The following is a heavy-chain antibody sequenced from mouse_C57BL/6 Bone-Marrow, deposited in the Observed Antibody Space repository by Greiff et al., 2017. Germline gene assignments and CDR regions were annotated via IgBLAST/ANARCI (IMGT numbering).Heavy chain of an antibody. CDR3: ARDMELGVTTFAY. J-gene: IGHJ3*01. CDR1: GYTFTDYY. Sequence: VQLQQSGAELVRPGASVKLSCKASGYTFTDYYINWVKQRPGQGLEWIARIYPGSGNTYYNEKFKGKATLTAEKSSSTAYMQLSSLTSEDSAVYFCARDMELGVTTFAYWGQGTLVTVSA. V-gene: IGHV1-76*01. CDR2: IYPGSGNT. D-gene: IGHD2-2*01.